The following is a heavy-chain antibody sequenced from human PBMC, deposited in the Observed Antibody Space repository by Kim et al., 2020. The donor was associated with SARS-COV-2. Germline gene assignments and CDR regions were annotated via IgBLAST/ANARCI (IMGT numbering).Heavy chain of an antibody. D-gene: IGHD3-10*01. V-gene: IGHV4-39*07. CDR3: AGAYYYGSGSYDY. J-gene: IGHJ4*02. Sequence: SNPSLKSRVTTSVDTSKKQFSLKLSSVTAADTAVYYCAGAYYYGSGSYDYWGQGTLVTVSS.